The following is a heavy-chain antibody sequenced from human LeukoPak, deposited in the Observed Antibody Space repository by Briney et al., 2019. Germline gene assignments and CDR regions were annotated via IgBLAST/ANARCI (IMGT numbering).Heavy chain of an antibody. CDR3: ARGPRRGYSYGPFDY. D-gene: IGHD5-18*01. Sequence: PSETLSLTCAVHGGSFSGYYWSWIRQPPGKGLEWIGEINHSGSTNYNPSLKSRVTISVDTSKNQFSLKLSSVTAADTAVYYCARGPRRGYSYGPFDYWGQGTLVTVSS. CDR2: INHSGST. V-gene: IGHV4-34*01. J-gene: IGHJ4*02. CDR1: GGSFSGYY.